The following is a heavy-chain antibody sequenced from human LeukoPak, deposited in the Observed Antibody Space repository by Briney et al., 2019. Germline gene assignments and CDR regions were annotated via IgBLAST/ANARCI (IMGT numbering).Heavy chain of an antibody. Sequence: GGSLRLSCAASGFTFSNHWMNWVRQAPGKGLVWVSRINTDGSSTNYADSVKGQFTISRDNAKNTLYLQMNSLRAEDTAVYYCARAEFDDSSGYYELPDYWGQGTLVTVSS. V-gene: IGHV3-74*01. CDR3: ARAEFDDSSGYYELPDY. J-gene: IGHJ4*02. CDR2: INTDGSST. D-gene: IGHD3-22*01. CDR1: GFTFSNHW.